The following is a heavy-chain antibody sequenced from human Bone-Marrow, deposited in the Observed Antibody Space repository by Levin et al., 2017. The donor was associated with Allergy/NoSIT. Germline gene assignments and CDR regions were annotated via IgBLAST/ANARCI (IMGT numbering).Heavy chain of an antibody. V-gene: IGHV3-30-3*01. Sequence: GESLKISGAASGFTFSSYAMHWVRQAPGKGLEWVAVISYDGSNKYYADSVKGRFTISRDNSKNTLYLQMNSLRAEDTAVYYCARDAPGIVVVVAAITGGMDVWGQGTTVTVSS. CDR1: GFTFSSYA. CDR3: ARDAPGIVVVVAAITGGMDV. CDR2: ISYDGSNK. J-gene: IGHJ6*02. D-gene: IGHD2-15*01.